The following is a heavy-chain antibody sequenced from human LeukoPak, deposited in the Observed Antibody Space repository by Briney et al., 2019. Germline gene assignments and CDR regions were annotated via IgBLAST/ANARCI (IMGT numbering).Heavy chain of an antibody. V-gene: IGHV3-72*01. D-gene: IGHD2-21*01. J-gene: IGHJ5*02. Sequence: GGSLRLSCAASGFTFSDHYMDWVRQAPGKGLEWVGRTGNKANSYTTEYAASVKGRFTISRDDSKNSLFLQMNSLKSEDTAVYYCTREGLDPWGQGTLVTVSS. CDR2: TGNKANSYTT. CDR3: TREGLDP. CDR1: GFTFSDHY.